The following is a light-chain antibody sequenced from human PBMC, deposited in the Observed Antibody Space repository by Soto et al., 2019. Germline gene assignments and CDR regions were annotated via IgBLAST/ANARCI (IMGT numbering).Light chain of an antibody. J-gene: IGKJ2*01. CDR3: QQYNKWPPYT. CDR1: QSVSSN. Sequence: EIVMTQSPATLSVSPGDRATLSCRASQSVSSNLAWYQQKPGQAPRLLIYGASSRATGIPARFSGSGSGTEFTLTISSLQSEDFAVYYCQQYNKWPPYTFGQGTKVEI. V-gene: IGKV3-15*01. CDR2: GAS.